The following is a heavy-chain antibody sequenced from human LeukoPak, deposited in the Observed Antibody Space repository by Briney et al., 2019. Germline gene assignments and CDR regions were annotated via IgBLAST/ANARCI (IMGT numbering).Heavy chain of an antibody. Sequence: QPGGSLRLSCAASEFTFSSYEMNWIRQAPGKGLEWVSYISSSGSTIYYADSVKSRFTISRDNAKNSLYLQMNSLRAEDTAVYYCAKDPIAVAGNNYYRMDVWGQGTTVSVSS. CDR1: EFTFSSYE. J-gene: IGHJ6*02. V-gene: IGHV3-48*03. D-gene: IGHD6-19*01. CDR2: ISSSGSTI. CDR3: AKDPIAVAGNNYYRMDV.